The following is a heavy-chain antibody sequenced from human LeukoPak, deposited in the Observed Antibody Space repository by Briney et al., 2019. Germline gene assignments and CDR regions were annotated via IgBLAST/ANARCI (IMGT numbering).Heavy chain of an antibody. CDR1: GGSITSGGYY. Sequence: SETLSLTCTVSGGSITSGGYYWSWIRQHAGKGLEWIAYIYYSGSTSYNPSLKSRVTISLDTSRNQFSLKLSSVTAADTAVYYCAREMDYYDSGGYYLQWFDPWGQGTLVTVSS. D-gene: IGHD3-22*01. CDR2: IYYSGST. J-gene: IGHJ5*02. CDR3: AREMDYYDSGGYYLQWFDP. V-gene: IGHV4-31*03.